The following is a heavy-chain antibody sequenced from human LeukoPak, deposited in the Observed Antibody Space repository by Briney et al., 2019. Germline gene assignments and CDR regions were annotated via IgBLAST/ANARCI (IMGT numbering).Heavy chain of an antibody. CDR1: GVSFSGYY. Sequence: SETLSLTCAVYGVSFSGYYWSWIRQPPGKGLEWIGEINHSGSTNYNPSLKSRVTISVDTSKNQFSLELSSVTAADTAVYYCARRKTYYYGSGSYVFDYWGQGTLVTVSS. V-gene: IGHV4-34*01. J-gene: IGHJ4*02. D-gene: IGHD3-10*01. CDR2: INHSGST. CDR3: ARRKTYYYGSGSYVFDY.